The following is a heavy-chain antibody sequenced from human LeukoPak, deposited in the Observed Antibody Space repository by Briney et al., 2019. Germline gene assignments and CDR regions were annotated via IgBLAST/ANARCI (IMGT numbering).Heavy chain of an antibody. CDR3: ARWLRGIADEDGVDV. CDR1: GFTFSDYY. Sequence: GGSLRLSCAASGFTFSDYYLTWIRQTPGKGLEWVSYITSRGSTIYHADSVKGRFTISRGNAKNSLYLQMNSLRAEDTAVYYCARWLRGIADEDGVDVWGQGTTVTVSS. V-gene: IGHV3-11*01. D-gene: IGHD6-13*01. J-gene: IGHJ6*02. CDR2: ITSRGSTI.